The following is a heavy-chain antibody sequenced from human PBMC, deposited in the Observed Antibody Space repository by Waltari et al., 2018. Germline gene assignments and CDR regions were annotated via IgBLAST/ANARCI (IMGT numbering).Heavy chain of an antibody. J-gene: IGHJ6*02. D-gene: IGHD6-6*01. V-gene: IGHV4-34*01. Sequence: QVQLQQWGAGLLKPSETLSLTCAVYGGSFSGYYCSWIRQPPGKGLEWIGEIKKSGRTNYNTSLKSRVTIAVDTSKNQFSLKLSSVTAADTAVYYCRLEYSSASGTRYYGMDVWGQGTTVTVSS. CDR3: RLEYSSASGTRYYGMDV. CDR2: IKKSGRT. CDR1: GGSFSGYY.